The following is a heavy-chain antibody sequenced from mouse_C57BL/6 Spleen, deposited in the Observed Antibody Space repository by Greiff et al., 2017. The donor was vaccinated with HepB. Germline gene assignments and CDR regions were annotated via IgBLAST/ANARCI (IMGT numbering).Heavy chain of an antibody. V-gene: IGHV1-69*01. CDR2: IDPSDSYT. D-gene: IGHD2-4*01. J-gene: IGHJ1*03. CDR1: GYTFTSYW. Sequence: VQLQQPGAELVMPGASVKLSCKASGYTFTSYWMHWVKQRPGQGLEWIGEIDPSDSYTNYNQKFKGKSTLTVDNSSNTAYMQLNSLTSEDSAVYYCAREYDYVYFDVWGTGTTVTVSS. CDR3: AREYDYVYFDV.